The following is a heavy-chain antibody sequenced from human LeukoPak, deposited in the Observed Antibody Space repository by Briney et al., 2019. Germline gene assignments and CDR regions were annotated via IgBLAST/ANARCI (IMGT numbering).Heavy chain of an antibody. J-gene: IGHJ3*02. CDR1: GFTFSSYD. CDR3: ARATTSIITPYAFDI. V-gene: IGHV3-13*01. D-gene: IGHD5-24*01. Sequence: PGGSLRLSCAASGFTFSSYDMRWVRHATGKGLEWVSAIGTAGDTYYPGSVKGRFTISRENAKNSLYLQMNSLRAGDTAVYYCARATTSIITPYAFDIWGQGTMVTVSS. CDR2: IGTAGDT.